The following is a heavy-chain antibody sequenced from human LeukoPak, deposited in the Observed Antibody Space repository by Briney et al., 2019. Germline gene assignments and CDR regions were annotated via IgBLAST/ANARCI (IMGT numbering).Heavy chain of an antibody. J-gene: IGHJ4*02. V-gene: IGHV4-39*01. CDR2: INYSGST. D-gene: IGHD5-18*01. CDR3: ARVDTAMVGV. CDR1: GGSISSSSYY. Sequence: PSETLSLTCTVSGGSISSSSYYWGWIRQPPGKGLEWIGSINYSGSTYYNPSLKSRVTISVDTSKNQFSLKLSSVTAADTAVYYCARVDTAMVGVWGQGTLATVSS.